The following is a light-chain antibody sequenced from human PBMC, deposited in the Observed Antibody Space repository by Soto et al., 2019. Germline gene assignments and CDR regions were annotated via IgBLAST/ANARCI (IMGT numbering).Light chain of an antibody. V-gene: IGLV6-57*04. CDR3: HSYNTRSVV. Sequence: NFMLTQPNSVSGSPGKTVTISCTRSSGNIATNYVQWYQQRPGSAPTTVIFEDDRRPSGVPDRFSGSIDSSSNSASLTISGLKTEDEADYYCHSYNTRSVVFGGGTKLTVL. CDR2: EDD. CDR1: SGNIATNY. J-gene: IGLJ2*01.